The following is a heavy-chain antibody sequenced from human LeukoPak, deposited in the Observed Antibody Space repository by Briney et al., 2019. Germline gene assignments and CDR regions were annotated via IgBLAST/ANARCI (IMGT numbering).Heavy chain of an antibody. Sequence: SETLSLTCTVSGGSISSYHWSWIRQPPGKGLEWIGYIYYRGSTNYNPSLKSRVTISVDTSKTQFSLKLSSVTAADTAVYYCARGSYSYYFDYWGQGTLVTVSS. J-gene: IGHJ4*02. CDR2: IYYRGST. D-gene: IGHD1-26*01. CDR1: GGSISSYH. V-gene: IGHV4-59*01. CDR3: ARGSYSYYFDY.